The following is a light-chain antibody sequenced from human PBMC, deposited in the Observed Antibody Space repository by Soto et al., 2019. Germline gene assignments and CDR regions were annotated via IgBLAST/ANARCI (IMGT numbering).Light chain of an antibody. CDR1: QSISNH. J-gene: IGKJ4*01. V-gene: IGKV1-39*01. Sequence: DIQMTQSPPSMSASVGDRVTITCRASQSISNHLNWYQQMPGKAPKVLIYAASSLQSGVPSRFSGSGSGTDFTLTISSLQPEDFVTYHCQQTYSAPLTFGGGTKVEIK. CDR3: QQTYSAPLT. CDR2: AAS.